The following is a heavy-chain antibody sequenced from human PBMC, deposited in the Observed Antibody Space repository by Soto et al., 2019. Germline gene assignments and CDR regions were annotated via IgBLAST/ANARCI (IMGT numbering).Heavy chain of an antibody. CDR3: ARSLGWYAIDY. V-gene: IGHV4-4*02. D-gene: IGHD6-19*01. CDR1: GVSIGSNYY. Sequence: QVLLQESGPGLVQPSGTLSLSCVVSGVSIGSNYYWGWVRQSPGKGLEWLGDMSHIGSVNYNPSXXXXXXXXXXXXXXXXXXXXXSVTAAXXXXXYCARSLGWYAIDYWGQGTLVIVSS. J-gene: IGHJ4*02. CDR2: MSHIGSV.